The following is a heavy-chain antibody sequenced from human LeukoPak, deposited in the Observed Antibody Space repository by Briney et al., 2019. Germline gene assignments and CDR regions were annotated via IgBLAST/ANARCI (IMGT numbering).Heavy chain of an antibody. J-gene: IGHJ6*03. CDR1: GGSISSYY. CDR2: IYTSGST. Sequence: SETLSLTCTVSGGSISSYYWSWIRQPAGKGLEWIGRIYTSGSTNYNPSLKSRVTISVDTSKNQFSLRLTSVTAADTAVYYCARDDVGRGLYYYYMDVWGKGTTVTISS. V-gene: IGHV4-4*07. D-gene: IGHD3-10*01. CDR3: ARDDVGRGLYYYYMDV.